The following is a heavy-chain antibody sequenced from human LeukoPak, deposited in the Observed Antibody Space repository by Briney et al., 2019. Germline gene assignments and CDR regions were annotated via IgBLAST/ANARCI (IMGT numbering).Heavy chain of an antibody. V-gene: IGHV3-48*03. CDR3: AELGITMIGGV. J-gene: IGHJ6*04. D-gene: IGHD3-10*02. Sequence: PGGSLRLSCAASGFTFSTYEINWVRQAPGKGLEWISYISGSADTAYYADSVKGRFTMSRDNARNSLYLQMNSLGAEDTAVYYCAELGITMIGGVWGKGTTVTISS. CDR2: ISGSADTA. CDR1: GFTFSTYE.